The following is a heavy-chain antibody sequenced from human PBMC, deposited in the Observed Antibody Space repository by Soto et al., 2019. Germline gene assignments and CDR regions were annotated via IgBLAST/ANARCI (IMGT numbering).Heavy chain of an antibody. CDR2: ISNDGSNK. J-gene: IGHJ6*02. CDR1: GFTFSSYG. CDR3: ATILQLGDYASYYDGMYV. D-gene: IGHD4-17*01. Sequence: QVQLVESGGGVVQPGRSLRLSCAASGFTFSSYGMHWVRQAPGKGLAWVAVISNDGSNKYYADSVKGRFTISSDNSKNTLYLQKNRLRAEDTAVYYGATILQLGDYASYYDGMYVWGQGTTVTLSS. V-gene: IGHV3-30*03.